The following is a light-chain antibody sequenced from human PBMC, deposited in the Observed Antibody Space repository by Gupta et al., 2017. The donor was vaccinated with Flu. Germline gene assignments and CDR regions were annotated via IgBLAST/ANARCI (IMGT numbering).Light chain of an antibody. V-gene: IGKV3-20*01. J-gene: IGKJ5*01. CDR3: QQYGTSVVT. Sequence: EGVTLSRRASQSVTSNFLAWYQQRPGQAPRLLIYGASSRAIAIPGRFSGSGSGTDFTLTINRLDPEDFTVYYCQQYGTSVVTFGQGTRLEIK. CDR2: GAS. CDR1: QSVTSNF.